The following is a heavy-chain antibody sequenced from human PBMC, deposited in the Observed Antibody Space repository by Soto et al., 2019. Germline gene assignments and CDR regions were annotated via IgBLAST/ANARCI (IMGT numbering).Heavy chain of an antibody. CDR3: ARTDSYGRWADWF. J-gene: IGHJ4*02. CDR2: ISSSGST. D-gene: IGHD3-9*01. Sequence: EARSLTCTVSVDSVSSGSYFWSWIRQPPGKGLEYIAYISSSGSTDYNPSLASRVAISLDTSKNQVSLRLNSVTAADTAMYFRARTDSYGRWADWFWGQGTLVPVSP. CDR1: VDSVSSGSYF. V-gene: IGHV4-61*01.